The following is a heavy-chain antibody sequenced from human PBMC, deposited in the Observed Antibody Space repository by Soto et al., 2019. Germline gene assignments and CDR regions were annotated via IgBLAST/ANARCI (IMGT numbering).Heavy chain of an antibody. CDR3: ARVFSDSSSFFDP. CDR1: GYR. V-gene: IGHV4-31*02. D-gene: IGHD6-13*01. J-gene: IGHJ5*02. CDR2: IYYSGRT. Sequence: GYRRSRINQHPGKGLEWIGNIYYSGRTYYNPSLKSRVTISVDTSKNQFSLKVSSVTGADTAVYYCARVFSDSSSFFDPWGQVTLVTVS.